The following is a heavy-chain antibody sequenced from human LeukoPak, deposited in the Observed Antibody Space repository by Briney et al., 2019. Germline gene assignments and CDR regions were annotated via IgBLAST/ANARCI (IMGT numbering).Heavy chain of an antibody. J-gene: IGHJ4*02. CDR1: GGSISNYY. CDR2: IFYSGST. D-gene: IGHD5-18*01. CDR3: ARDPGYSYGYIDY. V-gene: IGHV4-59*01. Sequence: PSETLSLTCTVSGGSISNYYWSWIRQPPGKGLEWIGYIFYSGSTNYNPSLKSRVTISVDTSKNQFSLKLSSVTAADTAVYYCARDPGYSYGYIDYWGQGTLVTVSS.